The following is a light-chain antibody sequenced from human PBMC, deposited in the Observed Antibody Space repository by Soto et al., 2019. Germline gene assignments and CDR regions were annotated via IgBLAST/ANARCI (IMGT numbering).Light chain of an antibody. Sequence: QSVLTQPPLASGTPGQRVTISCSGSSSNIGSTTVNWYQQLPGMAPKLLIYSNNQRPSGVPDRFSGSKSGTSASLAISGLQSEDEADYYCATWDDSLSGRVFGGGTQLTVL. CDR3: ATWDDSLSGRV. CDR2: SNN. J-gene: IGLJ2*01. CDR1: SSNIGSTT. V-gene: IGLV1-44*01.